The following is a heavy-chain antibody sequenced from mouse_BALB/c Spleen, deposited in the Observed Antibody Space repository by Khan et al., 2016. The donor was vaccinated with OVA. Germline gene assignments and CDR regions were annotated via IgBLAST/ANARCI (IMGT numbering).Heavy chain of an antibody. V-gene: IGHV14-3*02. Sequence: VQLQQSGAELVKPGASVRLSCTASGFNIKDTYMHWVKQRPEQGLEWVGRIAPANGDTKYQPNVQDQATISSDKASNTSYLQIRSLKSEDTAVYSGAPPSYDPGCFDVWGPGTTVTVSS. CDR1: GFNIKDTY. CDR3: APPSYDPGCFDV. D-gene: IGHD2-12*01. J-gene: IGHJ1*01. CDR2: IAPANGDT.